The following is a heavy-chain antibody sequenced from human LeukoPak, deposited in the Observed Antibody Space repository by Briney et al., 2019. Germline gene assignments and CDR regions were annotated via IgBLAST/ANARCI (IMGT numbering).Heavy chain of an antibody. D-gene: IGHD5-12*01. Sequence: PSETLSLTCAVYGGSFSGYYWSWIRQPPGKGLEWIGEINHSGSTNYNPSLKSRVTISVDTSKNQFSLKLSSVTAADTAVYYCARGSHTGTKWLRLRSYYFDYWGQGTLVTVSS. V-gene: IGHV4-34*01. CDR2: INHSGST. CDR3: ARGSHTGTKWLRLRSYYFDY. CDR1: GGSFSGYY. J-gene: IGHJ4*02.